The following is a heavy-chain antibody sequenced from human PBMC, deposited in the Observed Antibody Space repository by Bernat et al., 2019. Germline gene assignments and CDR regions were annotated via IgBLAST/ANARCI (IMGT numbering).Heavy chain of an antibody. J-gene: IGHJ6*02. CDR2: ISGSGGST. CDR1: GFTFSSYA. Sequence: EVQLLESGGGLVQPGGSLRLSCAASGFTFSSYAMSWVRQAPGKGLEWVSAISGSGGSTYYADSVKGRFTISRDNSKNTLYLQMNSLRAEDTAVYYCAKDLQYSSSWYPYYYYGMDVWGQGTMVTVSS. CDR3: AKDLQYSSSWYPYYYYGMDV. V-gene: IGHV3-23*01. D-gene: IGHD6-13*01.